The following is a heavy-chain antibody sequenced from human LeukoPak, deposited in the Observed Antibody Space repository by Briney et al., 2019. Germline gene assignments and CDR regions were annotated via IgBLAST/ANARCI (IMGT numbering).Heavy chain of an antibody. CDR3: ARPGTGYSSGWYRAGWFDP. V-gene: IGHV3-30*02. Sequence: GGSLRLSCAASGFTFSSYGMHWVRQAPGKGLEWVAFIRYDGSNKYYADSVKGRFTISRDNSKNTLYLQMNSLRAEDTAVYYCARPGTGYSSGWYRAGWFDPWGQGTLVTVSS. D-gene: IGHD6-19*01. CDR2: IRYDGSNK. J-gene: IGHJ5*02. CDR1: GFTFSSYG.